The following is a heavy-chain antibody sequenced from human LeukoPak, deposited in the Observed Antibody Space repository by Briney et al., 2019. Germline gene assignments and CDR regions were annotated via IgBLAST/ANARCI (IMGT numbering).Heavy chain of an antibody. Sequence: SETLSLTCTVSGGSISSYYWSWIRQSPGKGLERVGYISHSRTTSYNSSLKSRVTISVDTSKNQLSLKLTSVTAADTAAYYCARWDDSAWGFGNWGPGTLVTVSS. J-gene: IGHJ4*02. CDR3: ARWDDSAWGFGN. CDR2: ISHSRTT. D-gene: IGHD6-19*01. V-gene: IGHV4-59*08. CDR1: GGSISSYY.